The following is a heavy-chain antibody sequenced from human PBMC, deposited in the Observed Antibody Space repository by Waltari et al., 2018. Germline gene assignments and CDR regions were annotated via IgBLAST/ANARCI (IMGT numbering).Heavy chain of an antibody. Sequence: LEWMGWMNPNSGNTGYAQKFQGRVTMTRNTSISTAYMELSSLRSEDTAVYYCARGQVAAAGTGIDYWGQGTLVTVSS. CDR3: ARGQVAAAGTGIDY. V-gene: IGHV1-8*01. CDR2: MNPNSGNT. J-gene: IGHJ4*02. D-gene: IGHD6-13*01.